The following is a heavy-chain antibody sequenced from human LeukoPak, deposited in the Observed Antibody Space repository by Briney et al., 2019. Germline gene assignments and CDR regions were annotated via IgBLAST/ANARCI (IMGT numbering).Heavy chain of an antibody. CDR3: ARDSSGWSPLFDY. V-gene: IGHV4-59*01. CDR2: ISYSGST. J-gene: IGHJ4*02. CDR1: GDSISSYY. D-gene: IGHD6-19*01. Sequence: PSETLSLTCTVSGDSISSYYWSWIRKPPGKGLEWIGYISYSGSTNYNPSLKSRVTISIDTSKNQFSLRLSSVTAADTAVYYCARDSSGWSPLFDYWGQGTLVTVSS.